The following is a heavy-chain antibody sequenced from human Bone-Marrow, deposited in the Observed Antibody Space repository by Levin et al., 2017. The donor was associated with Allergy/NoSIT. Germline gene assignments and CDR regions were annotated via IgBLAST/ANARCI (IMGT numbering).Heavy chain of an antibody. CDR1: GASISSSNYY. Sequence: LSCTVSGASISSSNYYWDWIRQPPGKGLEWIGSIYYSGSSYYNPSLKSRVTISIDTSKNQFSLKVNSVTAADTAVYYCARADFRWQQLARGYFDYWGQGTLVTVSS. D-gene: IGHD6-13*01. V-gene: IGHV4-39*07. J-gene: IGHJ4*02. CDR3: ARADFRWQQLARGYFDY. CDR2: IYYSGSS.